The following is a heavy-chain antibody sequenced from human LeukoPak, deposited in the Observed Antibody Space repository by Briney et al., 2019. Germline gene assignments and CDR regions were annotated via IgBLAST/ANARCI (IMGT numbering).Heavy chain of an antibody. CDR3: AKGGGRWELLDYYYGMDV. J-gene: IGHJ6*02. V-gene: IGHV4-39*01. CDR1: GGSISSSTYY. Sequence: SETLSLTCSVSGGSISSSTYYWGWIRQPPGKGLEWIGNIYNSGSTYYNPSLKSRVTISVDTSKNQFSLKLSSVTAADTAVYYCAKGGGRWELLDYYYGMDVWGQGTTVTVSS. D-gene: IGHD1-26*01. CDR2: IYNSGST.